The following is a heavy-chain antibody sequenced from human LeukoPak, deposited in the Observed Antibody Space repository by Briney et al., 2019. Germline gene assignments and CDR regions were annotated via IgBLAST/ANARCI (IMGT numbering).Heavy chain of an antibody. V-gene: IGHV1-69*05. D-gene: IGHD1-14*01. CDR3: ARDPGGGFDP. J-gene: IGHJ5*02. CDR2: IIPIFGTA. CDR1: GGTFSSYA. Sequence: SVKVSCKASGGTFSSYAISWVRQAPGQGLEWMGGIIPIFGTANYAQKFQGRVTITTDECTSTTYMELSSLRSEDTAVYYCARDPGGGFDPWGQGTLVTVSS.